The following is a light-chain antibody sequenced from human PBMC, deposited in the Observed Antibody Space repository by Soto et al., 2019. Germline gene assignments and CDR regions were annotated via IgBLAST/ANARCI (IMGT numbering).Light chain of an antibody. Sequence: QSVLTQPASVSGSPGQSITISCTGTCSDVGGYNYVSWYQQHPGKAPKLMIYEVSNRPSGVSNRFSGSKSGNTASLTISGLQAEDEADYFCNSYTSSTSRPYVFGTGTKVTVL. V-gene: IGLV2-14*01. J-gene: IGLJ1*01. CDR3: NSYTSSTSRPYV. CDR2: EVS. CDR1: CSDVGGYNY.